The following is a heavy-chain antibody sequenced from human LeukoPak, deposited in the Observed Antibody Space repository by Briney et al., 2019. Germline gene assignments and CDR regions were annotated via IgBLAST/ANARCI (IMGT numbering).Heavy chain of an antibody. V-gene: IGHV3-53*04. D-gene: IGHD1-1*01. J-gene: IGHJ4*02. CDR2: IYSGGST. Sequence: GGSLRLSCAASGFTFSSYAMSWVRQAPGKGLEWVSVIYSGGSTYYADSVKGRFTISRHNSKNTLYLQMNSLRAEDTAVYYCARVGNWNPYYFDYWGQGTLVTVSS. CDR1: GFTFSSYA. CDR3: ARVGNWNPYYFDY.